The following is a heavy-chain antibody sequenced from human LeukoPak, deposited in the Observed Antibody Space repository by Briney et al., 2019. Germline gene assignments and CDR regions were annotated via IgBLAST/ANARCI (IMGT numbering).Heavy chain of an antibody. D-gene: IGHD3-22*01. V-gene: IGHV3-23*01. CDR2: ISGSGGTT. CDR3: AKELYYYDSSGFDY. CDR1: GFTFSSYG. Sequence: GGSLRLSCAASGFTFSSYGTSWVRQAPGKGLEWVSAISGSGGTTYYADSVKGRFTISRDNSKNTLYLQMNSLRAEDTAVYYCAKELYYYDSSGFDYWGQGTLVTVSS. J-gene: IGHJ4*02.